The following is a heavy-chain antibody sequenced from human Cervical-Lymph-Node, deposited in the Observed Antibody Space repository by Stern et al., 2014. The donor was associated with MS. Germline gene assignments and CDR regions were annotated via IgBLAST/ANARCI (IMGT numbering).Heavy chain of an antibody. CDR2: IIPNVGTT. V-gene: IGHV1-69*06. J-gene: IGHJ6*02. D-gene: IGHD2-15*01. CDR3: ARSYSSRDGMDV. Sequence: VQLVQSGPDMKKPGSSVKVSCKASGGDLSRNAINWVRQAPGQGLEWMGRIIPNVGTTTYANKLQGRVTVTADKSTNTASMELSSLRSEDTAVYYCARSYSSRDGMDVWGQGTTVTVFS. CDR1: GGDLSRNA.